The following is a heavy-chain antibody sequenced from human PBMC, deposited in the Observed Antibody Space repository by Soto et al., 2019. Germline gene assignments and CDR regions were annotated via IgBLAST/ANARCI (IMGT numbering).Heavy chain of an antibody. J-gene: IGHJ6*02. CDR1: GGSIRSGGYY. V-gene: IGHV4-31*03. D-gene: IGHD5-18*01. Sequence: QVQLQESGPGLVKPSQTLSLTCTVSGGSIRSGGYYWSWVRQTPRRGLEWIGNIYYSGNTYYNPSLKRRLTISVDTSKNQYPLNLSSVTAADTAVYYGARDRLMATAGTARHYFGLDVWGQEPTVTVSS. CDR2: IYYSGNT. CDR3: ARDRLMATAGTARHYFGLDV.